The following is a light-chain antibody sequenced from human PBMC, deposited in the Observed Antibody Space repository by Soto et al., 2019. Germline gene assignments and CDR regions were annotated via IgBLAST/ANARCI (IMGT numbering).Light chain of an antibody. Sequence: AIQLTQSPSSLSASIGDRVTITCRASQDINTCLAWYQQKPGKAPNLLIYEASILQRGVPSRFSGSRSGTDFTLTISSLQAEDFATYYCQQNRSYPSTFGGGTKVDI. CDR3: QQNRSYPST. V-gene: IGKV1-13*02. CDR2: EAS. J-gene: IGKJ4*02. CDR1: QDINTC.